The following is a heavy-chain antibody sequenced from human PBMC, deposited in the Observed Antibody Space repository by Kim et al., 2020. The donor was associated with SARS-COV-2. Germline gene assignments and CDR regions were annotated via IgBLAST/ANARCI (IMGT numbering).Heavy chain of an antibody. J-gene: IGHJ4*02. CDR2: DGSNK. V-gene: IGHV3-33*01. Sequence: DGSNKYYADSVKGRFTISRDNSKNTLYLQMNSLRDEDTAVYYCASPRVRGWGQGTLVTVSS. D-gene: IGHD3-10*01. CDR3: ASPRVRG.